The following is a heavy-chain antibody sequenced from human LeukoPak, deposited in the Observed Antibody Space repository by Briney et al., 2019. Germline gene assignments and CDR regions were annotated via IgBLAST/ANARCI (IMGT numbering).Heavy chain of an antibody. Sequence: SETLSLTCTVSGGSISSYYWSWIRQPPGKGLEWIGYIDYSGSTAYNPSLNGRVAVSVDTSKNQFSLKLRSVTAADTAVYYCSRLNGGNWGPGILVTVSS. D-gene: IGHD4-23*01. V-gene: IGHV4-59*08. CDR3: SRLNGGN. CDR2: IDYSGST. CDR1: GGSISSYY. J-gene: IGHJ4*02.